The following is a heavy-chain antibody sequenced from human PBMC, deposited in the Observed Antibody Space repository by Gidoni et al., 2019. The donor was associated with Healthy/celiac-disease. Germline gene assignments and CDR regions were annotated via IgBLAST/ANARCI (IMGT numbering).Heavy chain of an antibody. Sequence: EVQLVESGGGLVKPGGSLRLSCAASGFTFSSYSMNWVRQAPGKGLEWVSSISSSSSYIYYADSVKGRFTISRDNAKNSLYLQINSLRAEDTAVYYCARSGPRGGPFDYWGQGTLVTVSS. V-gene: IGHV3-21*01. CDR3: ARSGPRGGPFDY. J-gene: IGHJ4*02. CDR1: GFTFSSYS. CDR2: ISSSSSYI. D-gene: IGHD3-10*01.